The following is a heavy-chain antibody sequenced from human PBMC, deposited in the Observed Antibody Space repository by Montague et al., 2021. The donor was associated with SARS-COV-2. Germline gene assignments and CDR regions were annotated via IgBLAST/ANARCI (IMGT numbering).Heavy chain of an antibody. CDR1: GDSDGGETAR. D-gene: IGHD6-13*01. V-gene: IGHV6-1*01. CDR3: ARDPRYSLSWSFDY. J-gene: IGHJ4*02. CDR2: CHHLSKKKY. Sequence: CAISGDSDGGETARRSSEKHTPEIQLHWQRVCHHLSKKKYDYAVXVKSRMTISPDTSKNQFSLQLSSVTPEDRAVYYCARDPRYSLSWSFDYWGQGTLVTVSS.